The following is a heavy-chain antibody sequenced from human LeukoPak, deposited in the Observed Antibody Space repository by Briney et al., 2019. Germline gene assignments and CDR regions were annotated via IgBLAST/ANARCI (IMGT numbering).Heavy chain of an antibody. CDR3: ARDSYDSSGNYLDY. CDR1: GYTFTNYG. D-gene: IGHD3-22*01. Sequence: ASVKVSCKASGYTFTNYGISWVRQAPGQGLEWMGWISAYNGNTKYAQKPQGRVTMTTDTSTSTSYMELRSLRFDDTAVYYCARDSYDSSGNYLDYWGQGTLVTVSS. CDR2: ISAYNGNT. V-gene: IGHV1-18*01. J-gene: IGHJ4*02.